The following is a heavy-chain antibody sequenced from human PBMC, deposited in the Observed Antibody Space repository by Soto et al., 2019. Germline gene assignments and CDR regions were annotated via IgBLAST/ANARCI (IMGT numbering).Heavy chain of an antibody. V-gene: IGHV4-39*01. J-gene: IGHJ6*02. CDR1: GGSINSSSYY. Sequence: SETLSLTCTVSGGSINSSSYYWGWIRQPPGKGLEWIGSIYYSGSTYYNPSLKSRVTISVDTSKNQFSLKLSSVTAADTAVYYWTRAEELWGRSYYYYYGMDVWGQGTTVTVSS. CDR2: IYYSGST. D-gene: IGHD5-18*01. CDR3: TRAEELWGRSYYYYYGMDV.